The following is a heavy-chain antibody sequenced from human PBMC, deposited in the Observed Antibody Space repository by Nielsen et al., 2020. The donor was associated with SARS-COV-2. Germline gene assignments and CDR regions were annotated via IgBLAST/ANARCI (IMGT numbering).Heavy chain of an antibody. D-gene: IGHD2-15*01. CDR1: GYTFTGYY. V-gene: IGHV1-2*06. CDR2: INPNSGGT. CDR3: ARGLVWGIVVVVAATLDY. Sequence: ASVKVSCKASGYTFTGYYMHWVRQAPGQGLEWMGRINPNSGGTNYAQKFQGRVTMTRDTSISTAYMELSRLRSDDTAVYYCARGLVWGIVVVVAATLDYWGQGTLVTVSS. J-gene: IGHJ4*02.